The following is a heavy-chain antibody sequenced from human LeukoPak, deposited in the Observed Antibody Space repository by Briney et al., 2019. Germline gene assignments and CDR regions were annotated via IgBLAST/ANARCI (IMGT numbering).Heavy chain of an antibody. D-gene: IGHD5-12*01. V-gene: IGHV4-34*01. J-gene: IGHJ5*02. Sequence: SETLSLTCAVYGGSFSGYYWSWIRQPPGKGLEWIGEINHSGSTNYNPSLKSRVTISVDTSKNQFSLKLSSVTAADTAVYYCARDRLGGYDSTRGNWFDPWGQGTLVTVSS. CDR3: ARDRLGGYDSTRGNWFDP. CDR1: GGSFSGYY. CDR2: INHSGST.